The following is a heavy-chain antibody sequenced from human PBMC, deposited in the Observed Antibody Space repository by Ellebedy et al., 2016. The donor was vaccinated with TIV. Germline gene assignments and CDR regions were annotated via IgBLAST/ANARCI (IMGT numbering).Heavy chain of an antibody. J-gene: IGHJ6*02. CDR2: IHPSDSDT. CDR3: ARHAFGNYYYGMDV. D-gene: IGHD3-3*02. CDR1: QYSFSNYW. V-gene: IGHV5-51*01. Sequence: GESLKISCKGFQYSFSNYWLAWVRQMPGKGLEWMEIIHPSDSDTRYSPSFQGQVTFSVDKSISTAYLHWIGLRASDTAIYYCARHAFGNYYYGMDVWGQGTTVTVSS.